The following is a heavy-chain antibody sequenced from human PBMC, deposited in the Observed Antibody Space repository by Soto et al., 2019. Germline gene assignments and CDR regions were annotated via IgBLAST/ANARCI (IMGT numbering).Heavy chain of an antibody. CDR1: GFTFSSYG. D-gene: IGHD2-21*02. CDR3: AKGLAYCGGDCYSHFDL. J-gene: IGHJ2*01. CDR2: ISYDGSNK. Sequence: QVQLVESGGGVVQPGRSLRLSCAASGFTFSSYGMHWVRQAPGKGLEWVAVISYDGSNKYYADSVKGRFTISRDNSXNXLYLQMNSLRAEDTAVYYCAKGLAYCGGDCYSHFDLWGRGTLVTVSS. V-gene: IGHV3-30*18.